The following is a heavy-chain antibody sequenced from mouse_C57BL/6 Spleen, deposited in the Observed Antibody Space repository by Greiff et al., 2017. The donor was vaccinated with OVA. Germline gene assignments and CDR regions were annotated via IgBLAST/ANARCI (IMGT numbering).Heavy chain of an antibody. CDR1: GYTFTSYW. CDR2: IYPGSGST. V-gene: IGHV1-55*01. Sequence: KPGASVKMSCKASGYTFTSYWITWVKQRPGQGLEWIGDIYPGSGSTNYNEKFKSKATLTVDTSSSTAYMQLSSLTSEDSAVYYCARSSRYGSSFPYAMDYWGQGTSVTVSS. D-gene: IGHD1-1*01. J-gene: IGHJ4*01. CDR3: ARSSRYGSSFPYAMDY.